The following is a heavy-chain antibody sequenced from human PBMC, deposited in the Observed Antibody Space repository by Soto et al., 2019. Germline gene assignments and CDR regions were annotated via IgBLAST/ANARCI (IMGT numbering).Heavy chain of an antibody. CDR3: ARVGVVKVYYYGREV. CDR2: ISYDGSNK. D-gene: IGHD3-3*01. J-gene: IGHJ6*01. CDR1: VFTFSSYA. V-gene: IGHV3-30-3*01. Sequence: VGSLRLSCASSVFTFSSYAMHCVRHSPGKWLEWVAVISYDGSNKYYADSVKGRFNISRDNSKNTLYLQMNSLRAEDTAVYYCARVGVVKVYYYGREVWGQGAKVTVSS.